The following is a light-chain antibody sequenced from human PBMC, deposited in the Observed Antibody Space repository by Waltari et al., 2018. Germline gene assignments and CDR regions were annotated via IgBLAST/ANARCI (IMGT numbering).Light chain of an antibody. J-gene: IGKJ1*01. CDR1: QSLLHSDGKTH. CDR3: MQGLYTPRT. Sequence: DVVMTQTPLALSVTPGQPASISCKFSQSLLHSDGKTHLYWYLQKPGQPPQLLIYEVSNRFSGVPDRFSGSGSGTDFTLKISRVEAEDVGLYYCMQGLYTPRTFGQGTKVEIK. CDR2: EVS. V-gene: IGKV2D-29*01.